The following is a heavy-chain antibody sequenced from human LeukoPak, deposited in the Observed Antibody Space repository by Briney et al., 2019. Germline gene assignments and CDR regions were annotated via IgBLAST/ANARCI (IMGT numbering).Heavy chain of an antibody. D-gene: IGHD2-15*01. CDR3: AKQLGYCSDGSCYFPY. J-gene: IGHJ4*02. Sequence: GGSLRLSCAASGFTFSSYAMSWVRQAPGKGLEWVSAISNNGGYTYYADSVQGRFTISRDNSKSTLCLQMNRLRGEDTAVYYCAKQLGYCSDGSCYFPYWGQGTLVTVSS. V-gene: IGHV3-23*01. CDR1: GFTFSSYA. CDR2: ISNNGGYT.